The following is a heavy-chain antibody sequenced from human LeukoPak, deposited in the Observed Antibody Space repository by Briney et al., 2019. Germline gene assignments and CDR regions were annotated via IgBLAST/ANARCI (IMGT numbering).Heavy chain of an antibody. CDR3: ARAPLVLQYRWWFDP. D-gene: IGHD5-24*01. CDR2: ISGSGDTM. Sequence: GGSLRLSCAASGFTFSTYWMSWVRQAPGKGLEWISYISGSGDTMYYADSVKGRFTISRDNAKNSLYLQMNSLRAEDTAVYHCARAPLVLQYRWWFDPWGQGTLVIVSS. J-gene: IGHJ5*02. CDR1: GFTFSTYW. V-gene: IGHV3-48*04.